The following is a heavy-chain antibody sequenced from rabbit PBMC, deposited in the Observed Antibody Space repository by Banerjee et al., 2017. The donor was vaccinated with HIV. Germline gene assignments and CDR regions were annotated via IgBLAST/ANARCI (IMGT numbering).Heavy chain of an antibody. V-gene: IGHV1S45*01. J-gene: IGHJ4*01. CDR1: GFSFSRYYY. CDR3: ARGDAGSSRYRAFNL. D-gene: IGHD8-1*01. Sequence: QEQLEESGGDLVKPGASLTLTCTASGFSFSRYYYMCWVRQAPGKGLEWIACIDVGSSGSTYYASWAKGRFTISKTSSTTVTLQITSLTAADTATYFCARGDAGSSRYRAFNLWGPGTLVTVS. CDR2: IDVGSSGST.